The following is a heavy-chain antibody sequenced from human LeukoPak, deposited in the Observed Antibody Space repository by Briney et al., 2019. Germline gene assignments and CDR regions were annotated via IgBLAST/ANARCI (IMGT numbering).Heavy chain of an antibody. Sequence: GRSLRLSCAASGFTFDDYAMHWVRQAPGKGLEWVSLISWDGGSTYYADSVKGRFTISRDNSKNSLYLQMNSLRAEDTALYYCAKGYGSGTSLFDYWGQGTLVTVSS. J-gene: IGHJ4*02. D-gene: IGHD3-10*01. CDR2: ISWDGGST. V-gene: IGHV3-43D*03. CDR1: GFTFDDYA. CDR3: AKGYGSGTSLFDY.